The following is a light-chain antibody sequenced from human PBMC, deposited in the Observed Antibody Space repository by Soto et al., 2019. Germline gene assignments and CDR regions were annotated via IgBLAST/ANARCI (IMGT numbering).Light chain of an antibody. CDR3: QQYSTYPIT. J-gene: IGKJ5*01. CDR1: QSVTTW. Sequence: DSQMTQSPSTLSAYVGDRVTITCRASQSVTTWLAWYQQKPGKAPKLLIYKASNLESGLPSRFTGSGSGTEFTLTISSLQSDDFATYYCQQYSTYPITFGQGTRLEIK. CDR2: KAS. V-gene: IGKV1-5*03.